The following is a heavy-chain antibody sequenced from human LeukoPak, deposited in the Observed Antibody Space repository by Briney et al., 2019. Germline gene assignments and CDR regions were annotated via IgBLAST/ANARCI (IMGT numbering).Heavy chain of an antibody. J-gene: IGHJ4*02. CDR2: IVPVIGVA. Sequence: ASVKVSCKAPGDTLVTHYISWVRQAPGQGLEWVGRIVPVIGVATYAQSLQGRVIITADRSTNTAYMELSSLRFEDSAVYFCARHSSRGHYYDFDFWGQGSLVTVSS. D-gene: IGHD3-22*01. V-gene: IGHV1-69*02. CDR1: GDTLVTHY. CDR3: ARHSSRGHYYDFDF.